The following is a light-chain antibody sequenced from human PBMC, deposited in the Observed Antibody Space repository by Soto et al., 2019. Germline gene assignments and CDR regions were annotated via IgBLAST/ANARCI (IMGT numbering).Light chain of an antibody. Sequence: EIVLTQSPGTLSFSPGERGTLSCLASQSVSSSYLAWYQQKPGQAPRLLIYGASSRATGIPDRFSGSGSGTDFTLTISRLEPEDFAVYYCQQYGSSSITFGQGTRLEIK. J-gene: IGKJ5*01. CDR1: QSVSSSY. CDR2: GAS. V-gene: IGKV3-20*01. CDR3: QQYGSSSIT.